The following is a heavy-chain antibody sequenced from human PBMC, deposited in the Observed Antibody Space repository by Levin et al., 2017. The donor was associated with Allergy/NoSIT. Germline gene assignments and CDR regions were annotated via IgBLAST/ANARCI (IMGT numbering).Heavy chain of an antibody. CDR3: AKTYTSSYYYFDY. CDR1: GFTFSSYD. J-gene: IGHJ4*02. V-gene: IGHV3-23*01. CDR2: ISGSGDYT. Sequence: SGGSLRLSCAASGFTFSSYDMSWVRQAPGKGLEWVSAISGSGDYTYYADSVRGRSTISRDNSKNTLYLQMNSLRAEDTAIYYCAKTYTSSYYYFDYWGQGTLVIVSS. D-gene: IGHD6-13*01.